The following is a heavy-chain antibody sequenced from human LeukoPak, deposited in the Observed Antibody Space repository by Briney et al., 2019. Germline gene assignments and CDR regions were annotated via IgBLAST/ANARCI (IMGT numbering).Heavy chain of an antibody. J-gene: IGHJ4*02. Sequence: ASVKVSCKASGYTFTGYYMHWVRQAPGQGLEWMGWINPNGGGTNYAQKFQGRVTMTRDTSISTAYMELSRLRSDDTAVYYCARVLDVLRYFDWLDYWGQETLVTVSS. D-gene: IGHD3-9*01. CDR2: INPNGGGT. CDR3: ARVLDVLRYFDWLDY. CDR1: GYTFTGYY. V-gene: IGHV1-2*02.